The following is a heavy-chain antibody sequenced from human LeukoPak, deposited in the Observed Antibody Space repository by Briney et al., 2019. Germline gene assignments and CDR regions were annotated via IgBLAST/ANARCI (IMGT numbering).Heavy chain of an antibody. Sequence: GGSLRLSCAASGFTFSSYGMSWVRQAPGKGLEWVSAIRGGGGDRFYADSVKGRFTISRDNSKNTLYLQMNSLRAEDTATYYCAKARGIQTFDYWGQGTLVTVSS. V-gene: IGHV3-23*01. CDR2: IRGGGGDR. J-gene: IGHJ4*02. D-gene: IGHD5-18*01. CDR3: AKARGIQTFDY. CDR1: GFTFSSYG.